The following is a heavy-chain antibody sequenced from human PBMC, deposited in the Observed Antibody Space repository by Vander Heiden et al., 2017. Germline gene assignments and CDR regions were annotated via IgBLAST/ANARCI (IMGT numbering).Heavy chain of an antibody. CDR3: AMIMSTFYHYYYGMDV. CDR2: ISSSSSVI. CDR1: GFIFSSYS. V-gene: IGHV3-48*02. D-gene: IGHD2-8*01. Sequence: EVQLVESGGGLGQPGGSLRLSCAASGFIFSSYSMNWVRQAPGKGLEWVAYISSSSSVIYYADSVKGRFTISRDNAENSLYLQMDSLRDEDTAVYYCAMIMSTFYHYYYGMDVWGQGTTVTVSS. J-gene: IGHJ6*02.